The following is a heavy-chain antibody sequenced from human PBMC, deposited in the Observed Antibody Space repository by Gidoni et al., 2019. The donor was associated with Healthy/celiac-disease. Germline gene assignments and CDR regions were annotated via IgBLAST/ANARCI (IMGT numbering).Heavy chain of an antibody. CDR3: ARGIACSSTTCYYFDI. V-gene: IGHV4-4*07. D-gene: IGHD2-2*01. CDR2: IYTSGST. J-gene: IGHJ3*02. Sequence: QVQLQESGPGLVKPSETLSLTCTVSGGSISGDYWNWIRQPAGKGLEWIGRIYTSGSTNYNPSLKSRVTMSVDTSKNQFSLKLSSVTAADTAVYYCARGIACSSTTCYYFDIWGQGTMVTVSS. CDR1: GGSISGDY.